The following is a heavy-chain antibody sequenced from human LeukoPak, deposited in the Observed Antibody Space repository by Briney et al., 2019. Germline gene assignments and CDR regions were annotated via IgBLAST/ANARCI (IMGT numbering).Heavy chain of an antibody. V-gene: IGHV3-23*01. CDR2: IRGSGGST. Sequence: PGRSLRLSCAASGFTFSSYAMAWVRQAPGKGLEWVSGIRGSGGSTYYADSVKGRFTISRDNSKNTLYLLMNSLRAEDTAVYYCAKDPRVGASAAEYFQYWGQGTLVTVSS. J-gene: IGHJ1*01. CDR3: AKDPRVGASAAEYFQY. CDR1: GFTFSSYA. D-gene: IGHD1-26*01.